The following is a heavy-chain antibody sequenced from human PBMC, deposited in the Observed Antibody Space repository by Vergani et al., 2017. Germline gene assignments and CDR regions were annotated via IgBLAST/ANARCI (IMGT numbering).Heavy chain of an antibody. J-gene: IGHJ5*02. V-gene: IGHV3-9*02. Sequence: EVQLEESGGGLVLPGRSLRLSCVASGFTSAGYAMHWVRQAPGKGLEWVSGISWNSNSIGYAESVKGRFTISRDNAKNSLYLQMNSLRAEDTALDYCAKDLGTSSGGGWFDPWGQGTLVTVSS. D-gene: IGHD6-6*01. CDR3: AKDLGTSSGGGWFDP. CDR2: ISWNSNSI. CDR1: GFTSAGYA.